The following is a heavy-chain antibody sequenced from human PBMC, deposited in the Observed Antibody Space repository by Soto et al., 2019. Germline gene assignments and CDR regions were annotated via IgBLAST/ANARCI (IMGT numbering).Heavy chain of an antibody. CDR2: ITWNSGRI. Sequence: EVQVVESGGGLVQPGRSLRLSCAASGFTFDDYAMHWVRQAPGKGLEWVSGITWNSGRIGYADSVKGRFTIARDNAKNSLYLQMDSLREEDTALYYCARSQIVGSMHYYYYMDVWGKGTMVTVS. V-gene: IGHV3-9*01. CDR1: GFTFDDYA. J-gene: IGHJ6*03. CDR3: ARSQIVGSMHYYYYMDV. D-gene: IGHD1-26*01.